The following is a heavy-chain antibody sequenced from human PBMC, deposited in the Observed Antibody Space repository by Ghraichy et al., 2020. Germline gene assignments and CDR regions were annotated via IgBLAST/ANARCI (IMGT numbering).Heavy chain of an antibody. V-gene: IGHV2-5*01. Sequence: SGPTLVKPTQTLTLTCTFSGFSLSTSGVGVGWIRQPPGKALEWLALIYWNDDKRYSPSLKSRLTITKDTSKNQVVLTMTNMDPVDTATYYCAHKIAVAEAYYYYGMDVWGQGTTVTVSS. J-gene: IGHJ6*02. CDR3: AHKIAVAEAYYYYGMDV. CDR2: IYWNDDK. CDR1: GFSLSTSGVG. D-gene: IGHD6-19*01.